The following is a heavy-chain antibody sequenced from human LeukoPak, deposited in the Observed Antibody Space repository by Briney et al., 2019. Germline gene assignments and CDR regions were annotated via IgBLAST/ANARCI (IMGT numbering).Heavy chain of an antibody. V-gene: IGHV3-20*04. CDR1: GFTFDDYG. CDR2: INWNGGST. D-gene: IGHD2-2*02. Sequence: GGSLRLSCAASGFTFDDYGMSWVRQAPGKGLEWVSGINWNGGSTGYADSVKGRFTISRDNAKNSLYLQTNSLRAEDTALYYCARSPRGIVVVPAAIPNYFDYWGQGTLVTVSS. CDR3: ARSPRGIVVVPAAIPNYFDY. J-gene: IGHJ4*02.